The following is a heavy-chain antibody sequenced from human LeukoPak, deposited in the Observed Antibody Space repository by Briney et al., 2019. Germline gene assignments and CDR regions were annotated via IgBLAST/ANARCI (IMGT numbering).Heavy chain of an antibody. Sequence: ASVKVSCKASGYTFSSYDISWVRQAPGQGLEWMGWISTYNGNTVYTQKLQGRVTMTTDTSTSTAYMDLKSLRSDDTAIYYCARHGVAVTAPSHWGQGTPVTVSS. CDR1: GYTFSSYD. J-gene: IGHJ4*02. CDR2: ISTYNGNT. V-gene: IGHV1-18*01. D-gene: IGHD4-11*01. CDR3: ARHGVAVTAPSH.